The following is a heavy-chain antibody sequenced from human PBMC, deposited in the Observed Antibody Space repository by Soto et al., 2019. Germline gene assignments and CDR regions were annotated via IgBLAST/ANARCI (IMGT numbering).Heavy chain of an antibody. CDR2: ISAYNGNT. V-gene: IGHV1-18*01. D-gene: IGHD3-22*01. CDR1: VYSFTSYG. J-gene: IGHJ3*02. CDR3: ARALRITMIVVVHENAFDI. Sequence: VNVSCEASVYSFTSYGIRWVRQAHGQGLEWMGWISAYNGNTNYAQKLQGRVTMTTDTSTSTAYMELRSLRSDDTAVYYCARALRITMIVVVHENAFDIWGQGTMVTVSS.